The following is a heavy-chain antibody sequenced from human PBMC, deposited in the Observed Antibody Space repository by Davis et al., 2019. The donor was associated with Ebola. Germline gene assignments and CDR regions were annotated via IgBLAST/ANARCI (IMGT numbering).Heavy chain of an antibody. D-gene: IGHD3-3*01. Sequence: GGSLRLSCAASGFTFSSYAMSWVRQAPGKGLEWVSAISGSGGSTYYADSVKGRFTISRDNSKNTLYLQMNSLRAEDTAVYYCAKGSTIFGVGPGYYFDYWGQGTLVTVSS. CDR1: GFTFSSYA. V-gene: IGHV3-23*01. CDR3: AKGSTIFGVGPGYYFDY. J-gene: IGHJ4*02. CDR2: ISGSGGST.